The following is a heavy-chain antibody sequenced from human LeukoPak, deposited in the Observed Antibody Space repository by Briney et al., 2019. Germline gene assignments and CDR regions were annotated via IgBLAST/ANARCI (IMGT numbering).Heavy chain of an antibody. CDR3: ARLGPDRVPYYYDSSGYYPRGSGY. V-gene: IGHV3-48*02. CDR2: IISSSSTI. Sequence: GGSLRLSCAASGFTFSSYSMNWVRQAPGKGLEWVSYIISSSSTIYYADSVKGRFTISRDNAKNSLYLQMNSLRDEDTAVYYCARLGPDRVPYYYDSSGYYPRGSGYWGQGTLVTVSS. J-gene: IGHJ4*02. D-gene: IGHD3-22*01. CDR1: GFTFSSYS.